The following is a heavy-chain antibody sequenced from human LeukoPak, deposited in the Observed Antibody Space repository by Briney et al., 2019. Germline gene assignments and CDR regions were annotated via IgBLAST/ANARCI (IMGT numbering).Heavy chain of an antibody. D-gene: IGHD4-17*01. CDR1: GFTFDDYA. Sequence: GGSLRLSCAASGFTFDDYAMHWVRQAPGKGLEWVSLISGGGGTTYYADSVKGRFTISRDKCKNSLYLQMNSLRTEDTALYYCAKDLGPAGAGWFDPWGQGTLVSVSS. CDR2: ISGGGGTT. J-gene: IGHJ5*02. V-gene: IGHV3-43*02. CDR3: AKDLGPAGAGWFDP.